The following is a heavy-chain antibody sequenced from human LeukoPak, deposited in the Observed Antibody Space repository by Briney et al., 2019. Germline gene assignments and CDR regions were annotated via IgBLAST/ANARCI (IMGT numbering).Heavy chain of an antibody. J-gene: IGHJ4*02. Sequence: SETLSLTCAVYDRSFSGSCWSWIRQPPGEGLEWIGEITHDGRINYSPSLKSRATISVDTSKNQFSLKLSSVTAADSAVYYCATIYGDYSDFDSWGQGTLVTVSS. CDR1: DRSFSGSC. CDR3: ATIYGDYSDFDS. CDR2: ITHDGRI. V-gene: IGHV4-34*01. D-gene: IGHD4-17*01.